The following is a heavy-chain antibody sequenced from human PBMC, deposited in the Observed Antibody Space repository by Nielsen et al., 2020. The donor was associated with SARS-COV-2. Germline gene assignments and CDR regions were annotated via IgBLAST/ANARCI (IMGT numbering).Heavy chain of an antibody. V-gene: IGHV2-26*01. CDR2: IFSNDVK. D-gene: IGHD2-21*01. CDR3: AHLREYSYCGAFDM. Sequence: SGPTLVQPTETLTLTCTVSGFSLSDTRLGVSWIRKSPGKALEWLAHIFSNDVKAYNISLRSRLTISKDTSKSQVFLTMTNVDPVDTATYYCAHLREYSYCGAFDMWGQGTMVTVSS. J-gene: IGHJ3*02. CDR1: GFSLSDTRLG.